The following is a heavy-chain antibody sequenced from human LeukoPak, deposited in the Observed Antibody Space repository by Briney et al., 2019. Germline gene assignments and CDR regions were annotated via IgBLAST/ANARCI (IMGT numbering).Heavy chain of an antibody. CDR3: ARLVTTAAAGTIDW. J-gene: IGHJ4*02. Sequence: GGSLRLSCAASGFTFSDYYMSWLRQAPGKGLQCVSCLRSDRSFTTYAAPVKGRFTISRDNAKNSLYLQMNSLRAEDTAVYYCARLVTTAAAGTIDWGGEGALVSASS. V-gene: IGHV3-11*03. D-gene: IGHD6-13*01. CDR1: GFTFSDYY. CDR2: LRSDRSFT.